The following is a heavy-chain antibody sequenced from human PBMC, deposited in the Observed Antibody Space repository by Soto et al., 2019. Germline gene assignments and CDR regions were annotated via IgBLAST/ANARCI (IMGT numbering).Heavy chain of an antibody. CDR2: VSAYNGYT. Sequence: QVQLVQSGAEVKKPGASVKVSCKGSGFTFSNYGFNWVRQAPGQGLEWVGWVSAYNGYTKSAQNSQDRLTMTTDTSTNTAYLELWGLRTYELTLYNCARGTSIAVAGGPWGQGTLVTVSS. V-gene: IGHV1-18*03. CDR3: ARGTSIAVAGGP. D-gene: IGHD6-19*01. CDR1: GFTFSNYG. J-gene: IGHJ4*02.